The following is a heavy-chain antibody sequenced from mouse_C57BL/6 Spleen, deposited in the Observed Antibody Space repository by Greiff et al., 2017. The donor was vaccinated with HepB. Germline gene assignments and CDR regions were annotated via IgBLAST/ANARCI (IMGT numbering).Heavy chain of an antibody. J-gene: IGHJ3*01. CDR1: GYTFTSYD. CDR2: IYPRDGST. CDR3: ARGDYGSSSAWFAY. V-gene: IGHV1-85*01. Sequence: VQLKESGPELVKPGASVKLSCKASGYTFTSYDINWVKQRPGQGLEWIGWIYPRDGSTKYNEKFKGKATLTVDTSSSTAYMELHSLTSEDSAVYFCARGDYGSSSAWFAYWGQGTLVTVSA. D-gene: IGHD1-1*01.